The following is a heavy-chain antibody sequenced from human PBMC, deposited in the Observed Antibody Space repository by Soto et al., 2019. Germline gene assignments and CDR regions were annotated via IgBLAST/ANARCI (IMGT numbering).Heavy chain of an antibody. CDR2: INHSGST. J-gene: IGHJ3*02. CDR1: GGSFSGYY. D-gene: IGHD6-19*01. CDR3: ARDSPTSGWYIERAFDI. V-gene: IGHV4-34*01. Sequence: SETLSLTCAVYGGSFSGYYWSWIRQPPGKGLEWIGEINHSGSTNYNPSLKSRVTISVDTSKNQFSLKLSSVTAADTAVYYCARDSPTSGWYIERAFDIWGQGTMVTVSS.